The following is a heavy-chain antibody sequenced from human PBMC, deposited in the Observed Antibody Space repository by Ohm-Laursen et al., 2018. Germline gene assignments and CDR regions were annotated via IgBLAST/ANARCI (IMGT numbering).Heavy chain of an antibody. J-gene: IGHJ5*02. CDR1: GFTFSSYG. D-gene: IGHD6-6*01. CDR2: IYYDGLNK. Sequence: LSLTCAASGFTFSSYGMHWARQAPGKGLEWVAIIYYDGLNKYYADSVKGRFTISRDNSNNTLYLQMDSLRAEDTAVYYCAKASSSSVYNWFDPWGQGTLVTVSS. CDR3: AKASSSSVYNWFDP. V-gene: IGHV3-33*06.